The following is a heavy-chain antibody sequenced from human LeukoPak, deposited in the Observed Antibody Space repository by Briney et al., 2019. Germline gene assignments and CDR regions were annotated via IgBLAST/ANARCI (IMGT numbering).Heavy chain of an antibody. V-gene: IGHV1-18*01. CDR2: ISAYNGNT. J-gene: IGHJ4*02. Sequence: EASVKVSCKASGYTFTSYGISWVRQAPGQGLEWMGWISAYNGNTNYAQKLQGRVTMTTDTSTSTAYMEPRSLRSDDTAVYYCARVVRAVAGTEFDYWGQGTLVTVSS. CDR1: GYTFTSYG. D-gene: IGHD6-19*01. CDR3: ARVVRAVAGTEFDY.